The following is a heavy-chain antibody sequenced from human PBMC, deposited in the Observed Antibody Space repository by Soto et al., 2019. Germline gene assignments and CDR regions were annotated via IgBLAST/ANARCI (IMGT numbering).Heavy chain of an antibody. CDR2: IFYDGRT. J-gene: IGHJ5*02. D-gene: IGHD3-16*01. CDR1: GYSISSGGYY. Sequence: PSETLSLTCTVSGYSISSGGYYWSWIRQFPGRGLEWIGYIFYDGRTGYNPSLKSRISISVDSSKNQFSLRLSSVTAADTAVYYCARIPVDTYMIYWSDPWGQGTQVTVSS. CDR3: ARIPVDTYMIYWSDP. V-gene: IGHV4-31*03.